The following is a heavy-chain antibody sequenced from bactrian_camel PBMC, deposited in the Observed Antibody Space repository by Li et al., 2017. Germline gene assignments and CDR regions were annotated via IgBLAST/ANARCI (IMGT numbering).Heavy chain of an antibody. CDR1: SSVYC. CDR2: IDTDGGT. J-gene: IGHJ4*01. D-gene: IGHD3*01. Sequence: HVQLVESGGGSVQAGGSLNLTCVASSSVYCMGWFRHPPGKREKREAVATIDTDGGTFYAVSVQGRFTISKDNVKNTLYLQMNNLEPEDTAVYYCAADSPTARADVRTLYAMYLGQGTQVTVS. V-gene: IGHV3S53*01. CDR3: AADSPTARADVRTLYAMY.